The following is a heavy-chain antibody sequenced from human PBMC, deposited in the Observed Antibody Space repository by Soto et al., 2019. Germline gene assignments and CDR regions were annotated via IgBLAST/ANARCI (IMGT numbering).Heavy chain of an antibody. CDR2: ISYDGSNK. D-gene: IGHD2-15*01. Sequence: GGSLRLSCAASGFTFSSYGMHWVRQAPGKGLEWVAVISYDGSNKYYADSVKGRFTISRDNSKNTLYLQMNSLRAEDTAVYYVANVLGRGYCSGGSCYDYYYYGMGVWGQGTTVTTSS. V-gene: IGHV3-30*18. J-gene: IGHJ6*02. CDR3: ANVLGRGYCSGGSCYDYYYYGMGV. CDR1: GFTFSSYG.